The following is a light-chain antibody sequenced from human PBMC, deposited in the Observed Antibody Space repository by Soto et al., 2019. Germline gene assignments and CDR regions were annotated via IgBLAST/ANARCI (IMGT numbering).Light chain of an antibody. CDR2: KAS. Sequence: DIQMTQSPSTLSASVGDRVTITCRASQSINSWLAWYQQKPGKAPKLLIYKASSLESGVPSRFSGSGSGTEFTLTMSSLQPDDFATYYCQQYNSYWTFGQGTKVEIK. CDR3: QQYNSYWT. V-gene: IGKV1-5*03. CDR1: QSINSW. J-gene: IGKJ1*01.